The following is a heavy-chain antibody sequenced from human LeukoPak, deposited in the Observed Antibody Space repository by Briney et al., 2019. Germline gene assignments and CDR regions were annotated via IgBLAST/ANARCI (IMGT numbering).Heavy chain of an antibody. Sequence: SETLSLTCTVSGGSISSYYWSWIRQPPGKGLEWIGYIYYSGSTNYNPSPKSRVTISVDTSKNQFSLKLSSVTAADTAVYYCARHTFRHSSGWGVDYWGQGTLVTVSS. CDR2: IYYSGST. J-gene: IGHJ4*02. D-gene: IGHD6-19*01. CDR1: GGSISSYY. CDR3: ARHTFRHSSGWGVDY. V-gene: IGHV4-59*08.